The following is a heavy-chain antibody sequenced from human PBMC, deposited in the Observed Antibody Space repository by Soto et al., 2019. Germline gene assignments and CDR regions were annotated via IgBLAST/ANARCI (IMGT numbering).Heavy chain of an antibody. CDR2: ITDNGGDA. Sequence: GGSLRLSCVASGLTFGSRAMSWVRQAPGEGLQWVATITDNGGDAKYADSVRGRFVISRDNPKETLYLQMTSLTAEDTAVYYCAKNGLSSSPSAIDSWGQGTLVTVSS. CDR3: AKNGLSSSPSAIDS. CDR1: GLTFGSRA. J-gene: IGHJ4*02. V-gene: IGHV3-23*01. D-gene: IGHD6-6*01.